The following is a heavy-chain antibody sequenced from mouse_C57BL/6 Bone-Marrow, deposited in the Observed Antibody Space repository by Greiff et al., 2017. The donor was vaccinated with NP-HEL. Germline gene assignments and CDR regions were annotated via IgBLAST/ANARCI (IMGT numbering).Heavy chain of an antibody. CDR1: GYAFTNYL. CDR3: ARWEGSSPDY. J-gene: IGHJ2*01. Sequence: VQLQQSGAELVRPGTSVKVSCKASGYAFTNYLIEWVKQRPGQGLEWIGVINPGGGGTNYNEQFKGKATLTADTSSSTAYMQLSSLTSEDSAVYFCARWEGSSPDYWGQGTTLTVSS. D-gene: IGHD1-1*01. V-gene: IGHV1-54*01. CDR2: INPGGGGT.